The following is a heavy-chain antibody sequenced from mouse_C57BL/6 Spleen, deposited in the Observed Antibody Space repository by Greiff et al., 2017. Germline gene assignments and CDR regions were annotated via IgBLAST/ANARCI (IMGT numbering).Heavy chain of an antibody. Sequence: VQLQQSGPELVKPGASVKISCKASGYSFTSYYIHWVKQRPGQGLEWIGWIYPGSGNTKYNEKFKGKATLTADTSSSTAYMQLSSLTSEDSAVYYCARGGYGSSYEYYFDYWGQGTTLTVSS. CDR3: ARGGYGSSYEYYFDY. J-gene: IGHJ2*01. CDR2: IYPGSGNT. V-gene: IGHV1-66*01. CDR1: GYSFTSYY. D-gene: IGHD1-1*01.